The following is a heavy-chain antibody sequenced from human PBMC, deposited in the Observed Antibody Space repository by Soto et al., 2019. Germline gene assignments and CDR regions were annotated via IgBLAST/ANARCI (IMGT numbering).Heavy chain of an antibody. CDR3: ASSLPYDYYGMDV. CDR2: ISWNSGSI. V-gene: IGHV3-9*01. D-gene: IGHD2-15*01. J-gene: IGHJ6*02. Sequence: GGSLRLSCAASGFTFDDYAMHWVRQAPGKGLEWVSGISWNSGSIGYADSVKGRFTISRDKGKNSLYLQMNSLRAEDTALYYCASSLPYDYYGMDVWGQGTTVTVSS. CDR1: GFTFDDYA.